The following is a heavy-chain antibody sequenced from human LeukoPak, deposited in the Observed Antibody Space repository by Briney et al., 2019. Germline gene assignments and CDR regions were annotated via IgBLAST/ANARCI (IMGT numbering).Heavy chain of an antibody. V-gene: IGHV3-7*03. CDR1: GFTFSSYW. Sequence: GGSLRLSCAASGFTFSSYWMSWVRQAPGKGLEWVANIKQDGSEKYYVDSVKGRFTISRDNAKNSLYLQMNSLRAEDTAVYYCGHGDSFYYYYYMDVWGKGTTVTVSS. CDR2: IKQDGSEK. CDR3: GHGDSFYYYYYMDV. D-gene: IGHD4-17*01. J-gene: IGHJ6*03.